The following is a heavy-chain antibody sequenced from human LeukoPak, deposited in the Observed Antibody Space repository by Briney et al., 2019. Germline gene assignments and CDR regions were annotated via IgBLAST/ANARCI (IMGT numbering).Heavy chain of an antibody. CDR2: ITSNGGST. D-gene: IGHD2-2*01. Sequence: SAITSNGGSTYYANSVKGRFTISRDNSKNTLYLQMGSLRPEDMAVYYCARDCSSTSCLDYWGQGTLVTVSS. J-gene: IGHJ4*02. V-gene: IGHV3-64*01. CDR3: ARDCSSTSCLDY.